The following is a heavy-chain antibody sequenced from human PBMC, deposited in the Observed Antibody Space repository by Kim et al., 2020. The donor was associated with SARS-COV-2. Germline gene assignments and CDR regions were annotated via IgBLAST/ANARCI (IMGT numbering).Heavy chain of an antibody. J-gene: IGHJ4*02. D-gene: IGHD4-17*01. V-gene: IGHV4-31*02. Sequence: SSNPPLNGRVTISVDTSKNRFSLKLSSVTAADTAVYYCARTGGYGDYVHYWGQGTLVTVSS. CDR3: ARTGGYGDYVHY.